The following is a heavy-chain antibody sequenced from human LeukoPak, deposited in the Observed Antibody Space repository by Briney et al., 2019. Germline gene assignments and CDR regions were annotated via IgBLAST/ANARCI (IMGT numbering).Heavy chain of an antibody. V-gene: IGHV5-10-1*01. D-gene: IGHD2-15*01. J-gene: IGHJ5*02. CDR3: ARHVGVVVATGFDP. CDR2: IDANDSYT. Sequence: GESLKISCKGSGYNFTSYWIGWVRQMPGKGPEWMGTIDANDSYTNYSPSFQGHVTISADKSISTAYLQWSSLRASDTAMFYCARHVGVVVATGFDPWGQGTLVTVSS. CDR1: GYNFTSYW.